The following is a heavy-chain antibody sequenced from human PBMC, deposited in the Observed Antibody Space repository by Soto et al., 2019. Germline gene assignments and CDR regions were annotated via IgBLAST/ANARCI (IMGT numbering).Heavy chain of an antibody. J-gene: IGHJ5*02. D-gene: IGHD4-17*01. V-gene: IGHV4-34*01. CDR1: GGSFSGYY. CDR3: ARDLTTVTHGHWFDP. Sequence: SETLSLTCAVYGGSFSGYYWSWIRQPPGKGLEWIGEINHSGSTNYNPSLKSRVTISVDTSKNQFSLKLSSVTAADTAVYYCARDLTTVTHGHWFDPWGQGTLVTVSS. CDR2: INHSGST.